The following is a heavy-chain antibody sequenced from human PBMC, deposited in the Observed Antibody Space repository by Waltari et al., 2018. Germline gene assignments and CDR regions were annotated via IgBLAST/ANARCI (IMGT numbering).Heavy chain of an antibody. CDR2: VNPNSGAA. V-gene: IGHV1-8*02. J-gene: IGHJ5*02. CDR1: GYIFSNYE. Sequence: QVQLVQSGAEVLKPGASVRVSCQASGYIFSNYEINWVRQAAGQGPAWMGWVNPNSGAAAYAQKFQGRITMTWDTSTSTAYMELNNLRSDDTAVLYCARGRDVFANFDYNWFDPWGQGTLVTVSS. CDR3: ARGRDVFANFDYNWFDP. D-gene: IGHD3-3*01.